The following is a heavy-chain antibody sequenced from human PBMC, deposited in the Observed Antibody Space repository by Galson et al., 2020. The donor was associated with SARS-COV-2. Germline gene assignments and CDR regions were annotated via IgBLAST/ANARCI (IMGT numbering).Heavy chain of an antibody. D-gene: IGHD2-2*01. V-gene: IGHV4-34*03. Sequence: SETLSLTCAFYDGSSSINYWGWMRQAPGKGLDWIGDISHSGRTTSNPSLKSRLTVSVDTSKQHFSLSLTSVTAADTAVYYCYQWTGEFDYWGQGSLVTVSS. CDR3: YQWTGEFDY. CDR1: DGSSSINY. J-gene: IGHJ4*02. CDR2: ISHSGRT.